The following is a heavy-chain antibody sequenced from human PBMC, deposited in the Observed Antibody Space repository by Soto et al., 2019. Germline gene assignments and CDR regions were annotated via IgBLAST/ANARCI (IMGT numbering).Heavy chain of an antibody. D-gene: IGHD2-8*01. J-gene: IGHJ4*02. Sequence: SVKVSCKASGGTFSSYAISWVRQAPGQGLEWMGGIIPIFGTANYAQKFQGRVTITADESTSTAYMELSSLTSDDTAVYYCARGWGKFFGVNDFWAQGTLVTVSS. CDR1: GGTFSSYA. CDR2: IIPIFGTA. V-gene: IGHV1-69*13. CDR3: ARGWGKFFGVNDF.